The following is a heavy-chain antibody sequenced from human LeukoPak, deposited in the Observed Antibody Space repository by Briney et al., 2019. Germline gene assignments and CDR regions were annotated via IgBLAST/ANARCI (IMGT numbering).Heavy chain of an antibody. V-gene: IGHV1-2*02. J-gene: IGHJ4*02. CDR1: GYTFTGYY. CDR2: INPNSGGT. Sequence: ASVKVSCKASGYTFTGYYMHWVRQAPGQGLEWMGWINPNSGGTNYAQKFQGRVTMTRDTSISTAYMELSRLRSDDTAVYYCAREEYSSSSLDYWGQGTPVTVSS. CDR3: AREEYSSSSLDY. D-gene: IGHD6-6*01.